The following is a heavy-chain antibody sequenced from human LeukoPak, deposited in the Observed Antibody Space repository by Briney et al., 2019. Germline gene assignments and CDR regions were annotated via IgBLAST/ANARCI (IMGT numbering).Heavy chain of an antibody. V-gene: IGHV4-39*02. CDR3: AREHRSSKYFDS. Sequence: PSETLSLTCTVSGGSVSSGSYYWGWIRQPPGKGLEWIGSGLYTGNTYSNPSLRSRVTISVDTSKNEFSLKMNSVTAADTAVYYCAREHRSSKYFDSWGQGALMIVSS. CDR1: GGSVSSGSYY. CDR2: GLYTGNT. J-gene: IGHJ4*02. D-gene: IGHD6-6*01.